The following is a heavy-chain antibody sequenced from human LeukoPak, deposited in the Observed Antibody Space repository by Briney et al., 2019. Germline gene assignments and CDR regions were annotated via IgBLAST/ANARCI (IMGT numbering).Heavy chain of an antibody. D-gene: IGHD1-26*01. CDR3: AKELLIVGASAFDI. Sequence: PGGSLRLSCAASGFTFSSYAISWVRQAPGKGLEWVSAISGRGDETFYADSVKGRSSISRDNSKNTLYLQMNSLRAEDTAVYYCAKELLIVGASAFDIWGQGTMVTVSS. CDR2: ISGRGDET. V-gene: IGHV3-23*01. J-gene: IGHJ3*02. CDR1: GFTFSSYA.